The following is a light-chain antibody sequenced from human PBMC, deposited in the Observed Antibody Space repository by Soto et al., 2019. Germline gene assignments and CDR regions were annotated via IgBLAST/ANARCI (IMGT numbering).Light chain of an antibody. CDR3: SSYTSSDTPYV. J-gene: IGLJ1*01. CDR1: SSDVGDYKY. Sequence: QSALTQPASVSGSPGQSITISCTGTSSDVGDYKYVSWYQQHPDKAPKLIIFVNSNRPSGISNRFSASKSGNTASLTISGXQAXXXADYYCSSYTSSDTPYVFGTGTKLTVL. CDR2: VNS. V-gene: IGLV2-14*01.